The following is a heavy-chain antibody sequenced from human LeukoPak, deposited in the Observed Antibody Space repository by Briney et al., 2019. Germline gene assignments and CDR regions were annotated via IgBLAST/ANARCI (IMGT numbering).Heavy chain of an antibody. CDR3: VRAIAAAASY. D-gene: IGHD6-13*01. J-gene: IGHJ4*02. V-gene: IGHV3-23*01. CDR1: GFTFSSYA. CDR2: ISNSGGRT. Sequence: GGSLRLSCAASGFTFSSYAMSWVRQAPGKGLEWVSSISNSGGRTFYTDSVRGRFTITRDNAKNSLSLQMNSLRVEDTAVYYCVRAIAAAASYWGQGTLVTVSS.